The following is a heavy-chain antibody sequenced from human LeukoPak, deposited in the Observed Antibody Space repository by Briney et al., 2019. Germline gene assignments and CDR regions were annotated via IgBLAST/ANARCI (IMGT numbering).Heavy chain of an antibody. J-gene: IGHJ3*02. CDR3: ARATYYYDSSGYYVGAFDI. V-gene: IGHV4-34*01. Sequence: PSETLSLTCAVYGGSFSGYYWSWIRQPPGKGLEWIGEINHSGSTNHNPSLKSRVTISVDTSKNQFSLKLSSVTAADTAVYYCARATYYYDSSGYYVGAFDIWGQGTMVTVSS. D-gene: IGHD3-22*01. CDR1: GGSFSGYY. CDR2: INHSGST.